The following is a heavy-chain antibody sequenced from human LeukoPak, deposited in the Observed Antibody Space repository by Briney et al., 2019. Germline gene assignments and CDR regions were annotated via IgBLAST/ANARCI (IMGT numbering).Heavy chain of an antibody. D-gene: IGHD5-24*01. J-gene: IGHJ4*02. Sequence: GGSLRFSCAASGFTFSSYAMHWVRQAPGKGLEWVAVISYDGSNKYYADSVKGRFTISRDNSKNTLYLQMNSLRAEDTAVYYCAREMATKAFDYWGQGTLVTVSS. V-gene: IGHV3-30*01. CDR2: ISYDGSNK. CDR3: AREMATKAFDY. CDR1: GFTFSSYA.